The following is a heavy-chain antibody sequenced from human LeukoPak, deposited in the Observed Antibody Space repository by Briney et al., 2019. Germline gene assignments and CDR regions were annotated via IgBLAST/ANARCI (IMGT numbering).Heavy chain of an antibody. Sequence: SETLSLTCAVSGYSISSGYCWGWIRQPPGKGLEWIGSIYHSGSTYYNPSLKSRVTISVDTSKNQFSLKLSSVTAADTAVYYCARHAGATVVTPGAFDIWGQGTMVTVSS. J-gene: IGHJ3*02. CDR2: IYHSGST. CDR3: ARHAGATVVTPGAFDI. V-gene: IGHV4-38-2*01. D-gene: IGHD4-23*01. CDR1: GYSISSGYC.